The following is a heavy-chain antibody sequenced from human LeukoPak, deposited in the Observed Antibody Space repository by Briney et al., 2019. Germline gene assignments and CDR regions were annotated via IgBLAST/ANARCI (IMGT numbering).Heavy chain of an antibody. CDR1: GDSISSNHW. CDR3: VSSFDSTGYGAFDI. CDR2: MYHSGSI. Sequence: PSETLSLTCAVSGDSISSNHWWRWVRQPPGKGLEWIGEMYHSGSINYNPSLKSRVTFSMDKSKNQFSLMLISVNAADTAVYYCVSSFDSTGYGAFDIWGQGTMVTVSS. V-gene: IGHV4-4*02. J-gene: IGHJ3*02. D-gene: IGHD3-22*01.